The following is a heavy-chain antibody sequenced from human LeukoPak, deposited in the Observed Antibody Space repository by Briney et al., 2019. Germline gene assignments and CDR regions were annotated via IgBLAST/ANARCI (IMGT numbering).Heavy chain of an antibody. J-gene: IGHJ4*02. CDR1: GFTLRNAW. CDR3: TTDNIVLTRGEYYFDY. D-gene: IGHD2-8*01. CDR2: IESKTDGGTT. Sequence: GGSPRLSCAASGFTLRNAWPSWVPQAPGKGPEWGGRIESKTDGGTTDYAAPVKGRFTSSSDDSKNTLYLQMNSLKAEDTAVYYCTTDNIVLTRGEYYFDYWGQGTLVTVSS. V-gene: IGHV3-15*04.